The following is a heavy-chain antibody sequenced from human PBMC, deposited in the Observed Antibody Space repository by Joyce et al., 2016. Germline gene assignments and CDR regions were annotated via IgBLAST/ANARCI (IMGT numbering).Heavy chain of an antibody. CDR3: ARVPGFH. J-gene: IGHJ4*02. V-gene: IGHV3-53*01. CDR1: GFTVSNNY. Sequence: EVQLVESGGGLIQPGGSLRLSCAASGFTVSNNYMNWVRQAPGKGLEWVSFIYSGGDTYYADSVKGRFTISRDKNTLYLQMNSLRVEDTAVYYCARVPGFHWGQGTLVTVSS. CDR2: IYSGGDT.